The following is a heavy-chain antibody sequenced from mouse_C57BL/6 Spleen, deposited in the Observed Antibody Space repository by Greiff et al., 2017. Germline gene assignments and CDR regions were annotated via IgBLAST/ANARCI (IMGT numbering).Heavy chain of an antibody. CDR1: GYTFTSYW. V-gene: IGHV1-52*01. CDR3: ARWASYYYGSSHWYFDV. Sequence: QVQLQQPGAELVRPGSSVKLSCKASGYTFTSYWMHWVKQRPIQGLEWIGNIDPSDSETHYNQKFKDKATLTVDKSSSTAYMQLSSLTSEDAAGYYCARWASYYYGSSHWYFDVWGTGTTVTVSS. J-gene: IGHJ1*03. CDR2: IDPSDSET. D-gene: IGHD1-1*01.